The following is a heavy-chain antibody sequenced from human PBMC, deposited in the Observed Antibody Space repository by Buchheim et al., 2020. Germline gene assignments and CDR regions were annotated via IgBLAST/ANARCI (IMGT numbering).Heavy chain of an antibody. V-gene: IGHV4-59*08. Sequence: QVQLQESGPGLVKPSETLSLTCTVSGGSISSYYWSWIRQPPGKGLEWIGYIYYSGSTNYNPSLKSRVTISVDTSKNQFSLKLSSVTAADTAVYYCARLTGWLQFSNGFDPWGQGTL. D-gene: IGHD5-24*01. CDR2: IYYSGST. CDR3: ARLTGWLQFSNGFDP. J-gene: IGHJ5*02. CDR1: GGSISSYY.